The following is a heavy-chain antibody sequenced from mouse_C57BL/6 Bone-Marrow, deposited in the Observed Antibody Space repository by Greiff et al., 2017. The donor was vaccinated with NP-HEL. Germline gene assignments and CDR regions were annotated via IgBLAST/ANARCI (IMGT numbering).Heavy chain of an antibody. Sequence: VKLQQPGAELVMPGASVKLSCKASGYTFTSYWMHWVKQRPGQGLEWIGGIDPSDSYTNYNQKFKGKSTLTVDKSSSTAYMQLSSLTSEDSAVYYCVRGHTYGYDEGYYFDYWGQGTTLTVSS. D-gene: IGHD2-2*01. J-gene: IGHJ2*01. CDR1: GYTFTSYW. V-gene: IGHV1-69*01. CDR2: IDPSDSYT. CDR3: VRGHTYGYDEGYYFDY.